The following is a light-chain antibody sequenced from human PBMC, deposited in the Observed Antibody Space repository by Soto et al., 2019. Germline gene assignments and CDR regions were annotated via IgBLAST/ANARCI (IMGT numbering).Light chain of an antibody. CDR1: QSVSSNF. CDR2: GAS. CDR3: QQYGSSPLT. J-gene: IGKJ4*01. V-gene: IGKV3-20*01. Sequence: PGERATLSCRASQSVSSNFLAWYQQKPGQAPRLLIYGASSRATGIPDRFSGSGSGTDFTLTISRLEPEDVAVYYCQQYGSSPLTFGGGTKVEIK.